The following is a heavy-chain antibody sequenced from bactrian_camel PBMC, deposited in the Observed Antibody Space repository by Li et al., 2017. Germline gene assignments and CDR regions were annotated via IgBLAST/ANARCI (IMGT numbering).Heavy chain of an antibody. Sequence: HVQLVESGGGSVQAGGSLRLSCAASDHTSSFYCMAWFRQAPGKEREGVASIDTYGDTGYTDSVKGRFTISQDNAKSPLYLQMNDLKPEDSAMYTCAGVPFGDGYCSDQGQTFDYRGQGTQVTVS. V-gene: IGHV3S6*01. J-gene: IGHJ4*01. CDR3: AGVPFGDGYCSDQGQTFDY. CDR1: DHTSSFYC. D-gene: IGHD3*01. CDR2: IDTYGDT.